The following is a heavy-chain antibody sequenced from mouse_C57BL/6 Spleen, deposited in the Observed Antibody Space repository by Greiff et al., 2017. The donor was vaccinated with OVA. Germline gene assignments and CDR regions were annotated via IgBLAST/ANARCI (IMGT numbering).Heavy chain of an antibody. CDR3: ARKSITTVVSFDY. J-gene: IGHJ2*01. V-gene: IGHV1-53*01. CDR2: INPSNGGT. Sequence: QVQLQQSGTELVKPGASVKLSCKASGYTFTSYWMHWVKQRPGQGLEWIGNINPSNGGTNYNEKFKSKATLTVDKSSSTAYMQLSSLTSEDSAVYYCARKSITTVVSFDYWGQGTTLTVSS. D-gene: IGHD1-1*01. CDR1: GYTFTSYW.